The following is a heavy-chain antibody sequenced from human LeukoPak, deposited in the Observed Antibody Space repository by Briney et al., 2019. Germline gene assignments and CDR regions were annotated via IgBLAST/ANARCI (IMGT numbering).Heavy chain of an antibody. CDR1: GFTFSTYG. V-gene: IGHV3-30*18. Sequence: GSSLRLSCAASGFTFSTYGVHWVRQAPGRALEWVAVISYDGSNKYYAHSVKGRFTISRDNSKNTLYLQMNRLRAEDTAVYFCAKDRFGSGSYSNYIYYYGMDVWGQGTTVTVSS. D-gene: IGHD3-10*01. CDR3: AKDRFGSGSYSNYIYYYGMDV. J-gene: IGHJ6*02. CDR2: ISYDGSNK.